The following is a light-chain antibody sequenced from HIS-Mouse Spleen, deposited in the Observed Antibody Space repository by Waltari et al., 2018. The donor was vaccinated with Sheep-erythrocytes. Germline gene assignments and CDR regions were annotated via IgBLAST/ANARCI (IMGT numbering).Light chain of an antibody. CDR1: QGISSY. CDR3: QQYYSYPPT. Sequence: AIRMTQSPSSFSASTGDRVTITCRARQGISSYLAWYQQKPGKAPKLLIYAASTLQSGVPSRFSGSGSGTEFTLTISCLQSEDFATYYCQQYYSYPPTFGQGTKVEIK. CDR2: AAS. J-gene: IGKJ1*01. V-gene: IGKV1-8*01.